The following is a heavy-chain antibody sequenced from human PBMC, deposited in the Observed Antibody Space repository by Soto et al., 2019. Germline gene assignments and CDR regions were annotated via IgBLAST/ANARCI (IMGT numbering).Heavy chain of an antibody. CDR3: ARGGYYFYMDV. CDR1: SASVRSSNW. J-gene: IGHJ6*03. Sequence: QVQLQESGPGLVKPSGTLSLTCAVSSASVRSSNWWCWVRQTPEKGLLWMGQIHHSGSTNYNPSHTSRVNMSVAKSKDHFSLNVSSVTAADTVVYYSARGGYYFYMDVWGRGITVTVSS. V-gene: IGHV4-4*02. D-gene: IGHD1-26*01. CDR2: IHHSGST.